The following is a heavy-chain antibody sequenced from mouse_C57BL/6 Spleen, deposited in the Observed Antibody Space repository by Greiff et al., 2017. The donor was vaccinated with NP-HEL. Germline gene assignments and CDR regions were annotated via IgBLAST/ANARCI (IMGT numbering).Heavy chain of an antibody. CDR1: GYTFTDYN. Sequence: VQLQQSGPELVKPGASVKMSCKASGYTFTDYNMHWVKQSHGKSLEWIGYINPNNGGTSYNQKFKGKATLTVNKSSSTAYMELRSLTSEDSAVYYCARPYYYGSSPWFAYWGQGTLVTVSA. CDR2: INPNNGGT. D-gene: IGHD1-1*01. CDR3: ARPYYYGSSPWFAY. J-gene: IGHJ3*01. V-gene: IGHV1-22*01.